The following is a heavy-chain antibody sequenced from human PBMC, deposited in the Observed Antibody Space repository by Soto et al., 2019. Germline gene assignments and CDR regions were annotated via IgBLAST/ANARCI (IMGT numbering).Heavy chain of an antibody. D-gene: IGHD3-10*01. V-gene: IGHV3-7*01. J-gene: IGHJ4*02. CDR3: GRDISVLRGVITAY. CDR1: TFSFDNYW. CDR2: INQAGTEQ. Sequence: EVQLVESGGGLVQPGGSLRLSCAASTFSFDNYWMNWVRQAPGKGLEWVANINQAGTEQNYVDSVKGRFTISRDNAQESLYLELNSLRAEDTAVYYCGRDISVLRGVITAYWGQGTLVTVSS.